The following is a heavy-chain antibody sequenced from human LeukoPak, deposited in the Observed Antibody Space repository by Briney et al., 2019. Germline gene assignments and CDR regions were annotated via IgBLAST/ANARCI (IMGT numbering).Heavy chain of an antibody. CDR2: ISSSSTI. D-gene: IGHD3-3*01. V-gene: IGHV3-48*01. Sequence: GGSLRLSCAASGFTFSTYSMNWVRQAPGKGLEWVSYISSSSTIYYADSVKGRFTISRDNAKNSLYLQMNSLRAEDTAVYYCARDLLRFSYHYYGMDVWGQGTTVTVSS. CDR1: GFTFSTYS. CDR3: ARDLLRFSYHYYGMDV. J-gene: IGHJ6*02.